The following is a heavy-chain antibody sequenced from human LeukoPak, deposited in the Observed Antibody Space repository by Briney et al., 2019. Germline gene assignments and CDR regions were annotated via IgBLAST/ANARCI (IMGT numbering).Heavy chain of an antibody. D-gene: IGHD3-16*01. CDR1: GFTFSKYA. V-gene: IGHV3-23*01. J-gene: IGHJ4*02. CDR3: AKRGGGVSNFDY. CDR2: INSSGAST. Sequence: PGGSLRLSCAASGFTFSKYAMTWVRQAPGKGLEWVSGINSSGASTYYADSVEGRFTVSRDNFNNTLYLQMNRLRAEDTAVYYCAKRGGGVSNFDYWGQGTLVTVSS.